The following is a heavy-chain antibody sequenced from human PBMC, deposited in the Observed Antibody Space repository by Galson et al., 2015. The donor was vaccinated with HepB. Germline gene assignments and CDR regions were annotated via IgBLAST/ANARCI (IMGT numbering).Heavy chain of an antibody. CDR3: AKGGWQLEP. CDR1: GFSFSDYY. V-gene: IGHV3-11*01. D-gene: IGHD6-19*01. J-gene: IGHJ5*02. Sequence: SLRLSCAASGFSFSDYYMSWIRQAPGKGLEWVSYISSYENSKYYADSVKGRFTISRDNAKNSVYLQMNSLRGEDTAVYYCAKGGWQLEPWGQGTLVTVSS. CDR2: ISSYENSK.